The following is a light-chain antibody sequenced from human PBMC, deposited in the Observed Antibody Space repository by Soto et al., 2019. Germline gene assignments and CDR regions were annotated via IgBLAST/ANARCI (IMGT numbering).Light chain of an antibody. CDR1: QSVSSN. CDR3: QQYNNWPPLYT. CDR2: GAS. V-gene: IGKV3-15*01. J-gene: IGKJ2*01. Sequence: EIVMTQSPATRSVSPGERATLSCRASQSVSSNLAWYQQKPGPAPRLLIYGASTRATGIPARFSGSRSGTEFTLTISSLQSEDFAVYYCQQYNNWPPLYTFGQGTKLEIK.